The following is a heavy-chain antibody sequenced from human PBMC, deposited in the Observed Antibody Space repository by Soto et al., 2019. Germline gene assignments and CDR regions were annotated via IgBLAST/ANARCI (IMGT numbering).Heavy chain of an antibody. J-gene: IGHJ6*03. CDR3: ARVAGGLKFNYYYYYMDV. Sequence: PGGSLRLSCAASGFTFDDNGMSWVRQAPGKGLEWVSGINWKGGSTGYADSVKGRFTISRDNAKISLYLQMNSLRAEDTALYHCARVAGGLKFNYYYYYMDVWGKGTTVTVSS. CDR2: INWKGGST. CDR1: GFTFDDNG. V-gene: IGHV3-20*01.